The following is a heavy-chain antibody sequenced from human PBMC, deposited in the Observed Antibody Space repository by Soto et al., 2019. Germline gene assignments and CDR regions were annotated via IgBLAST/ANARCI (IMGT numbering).Heavy chain of an antibody. Sequence: PSETLSLTCTVSGGSISSGGYYWSWIRQHPGKGLEWIGYIYYSGSTYYNPSLKSRVTISVDTSKNQFSLKLSSVTAADTAVYYCARDRRGYSYGYYYYGMDVWGQGTTVTVS. J-gene: IGHJ6*02. CDR3: ARDRRGYSYGYYYYGMDV. D-gene: IGHD5-18*01. CDR2: IYYSGST. V-gene: IGHV4-31*03. CDR1: GGSISSGGYY.